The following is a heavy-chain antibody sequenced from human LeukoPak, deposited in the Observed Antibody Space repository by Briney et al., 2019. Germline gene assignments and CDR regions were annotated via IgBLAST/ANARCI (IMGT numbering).Heavy chain of an antibody. J-gene: IGHJ4*02. CDR1: GFTFGDYA. D-gene: IGHD2-15*01. CDR2: IRSKAYGGTT. V-gene: IGHV3-49*04. Sequence: PGGSLRLSCTASGFTFGDYAMSWVRQAPGKGLEWVGFIRSKAYGGTTEYAASVKGRFTISRDDSKGIAYLQMNSLKTEDTAVYYCTRGIGYCSGGSCYYDYWGQGTLVTVSS. CDR3: TRGIGYCSGGSCYYDY.